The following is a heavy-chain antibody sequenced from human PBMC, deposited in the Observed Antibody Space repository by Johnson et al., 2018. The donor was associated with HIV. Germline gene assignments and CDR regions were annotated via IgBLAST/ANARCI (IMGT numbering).Heavy chain of an antibody. CDR3: AKIMSKWSVDDDALDV. Sequence: QVQLVESGGGVVQPGRSLRLSCAASRFTFSSYGMHWVRQAPGKGLKWVAVIWYDGSNKYYADSVKGRFTISRDNTKNTLYLQMNSLRAEDTAVYYCAKIMSKWSVDDDALDVWGQGTMVTVSS. CDR2: IWYDGSNK. D-gene: IGHD2-15*01. V-gene: IGHV3-33*06. CDR1: RFTFSSYG. J-gene: IGHJ3*01.